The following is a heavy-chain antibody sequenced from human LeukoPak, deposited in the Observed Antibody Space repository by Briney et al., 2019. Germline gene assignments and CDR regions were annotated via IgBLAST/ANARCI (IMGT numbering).Heavy chain of an antibody. J-gene: IGHJ5*02. V-gene: IGHV4-39*02. CDR1: GGSISSSSYY. Sequence: KSSETLSLTCSVSGGSISSSSYYWGWIRQPPGKGLEWIGSIYYSGSTYYNPSLKSRVTISVDTSKNQFSLKLSSVTAADTAVYYCAREVRGFGANFDPWGQGTLVTVSS. D-gene: IGHD3-10*01. CDR2: IYYSGST. CDR3: AREVRGFGANFDP.